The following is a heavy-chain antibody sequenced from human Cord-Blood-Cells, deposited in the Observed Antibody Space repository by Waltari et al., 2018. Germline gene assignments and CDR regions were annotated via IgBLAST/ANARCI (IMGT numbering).Heavy chain of an antibody. Sequence: QVQLVQSGAEGKKPGSYVKVSCKASGGTFSSYAVCWVRQAPGQGLEWMGGIIPIFGTANYAQKFQGRVTITADESTSTSYMELSSLRSEDTAVYYCATFYDSSGYYFDYWGQVTLVTVSS. CDR3: ATFYDSSGYYFDY. CDR1: GGTFSSYA. V-gene: IGHV1-69*01. CDR2: IIPIFGTA. J-gene: IGHJ4*02. D-gene: IGHD3-22*01.